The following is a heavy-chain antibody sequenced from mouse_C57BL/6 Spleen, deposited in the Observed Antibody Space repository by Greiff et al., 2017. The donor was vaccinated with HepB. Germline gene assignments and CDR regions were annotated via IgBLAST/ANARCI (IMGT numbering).Heavy chain of an antibody. CDR2: FYPGSGSI. CDR1: GYTFTEYT. CDR3: ARYEDDDYADSNDYALDD. J-gene: IGHJ4*01. D-gene: IGHD2-4*01. V-gene: IGHV1-62-2*01. Sequence: QVQLQQPGAELVKPGASVKLSCKASGYTFTEYTIHWVKQRPGQGLEWIGWFYPGSGSIKYNEKFKDKATLPADKTSSTVYMKLSRLTSEDSAVYVCARYEDDDYADSNDYALDDWGQGTSVTVSS.